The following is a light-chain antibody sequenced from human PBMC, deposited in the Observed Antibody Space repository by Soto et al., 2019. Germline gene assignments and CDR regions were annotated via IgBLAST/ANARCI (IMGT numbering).Light chain of an antibody. CDR3: QKYGSSPIT. Sequence: EIVLTQSPGTLSLCPGERATLGCRASQRLSNNIYLAWYQQKPGQAPRLLIYGASSRATGIPDRFSGSGSGTDFTLTISRLEPEDFAVYYCQKYGSSPITFGQGTRLEIK. V-gene: IGKV3-20*01. CDR2: GAS. J-gene: IGKJ5*01. CDR1: QRLSNNIY.